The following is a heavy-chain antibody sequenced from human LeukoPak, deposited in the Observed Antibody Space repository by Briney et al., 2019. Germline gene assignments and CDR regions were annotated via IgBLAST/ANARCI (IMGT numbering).Heavy chain of an antibody. D-gene: IGHD3-16*01. Sequence: GGALRLSCPASGFTFRSHSMHWVRQAPGRGREGVGLICHDGGTTYYADSVRGRFTISRDNSKNTLDLQMSSLRDGDTAVYFCVRSQSAATYDAWGQGTLVTVSS. CDR1: GFTFRSHS. J-gene: IGHJ5*02. V-gene: IGHV3-33*01. CDR3: VRSQSAATYDA. CDR2: ICHDGGTT.